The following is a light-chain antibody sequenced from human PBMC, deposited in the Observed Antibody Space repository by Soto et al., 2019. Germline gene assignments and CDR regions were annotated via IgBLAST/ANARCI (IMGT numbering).Light chain of an antibody. J-gene: IGKJ1*01. V-gene: IGKV2D-30*01. CDR1: QSLVYNDGNTY. CDR2: EVS. Sequence: DDVMTQSPLSLPVTLGQPASISCRSSQSLVYNDGNTYLDWFQQRPGQSPRRLIYEVSNWDSGVPDXFSGXGXXTDFTLKXSRXXXXXXXXXXXXQGTHWLGTFGQGTKVEIK. CDR3: XQGTHWLGT.